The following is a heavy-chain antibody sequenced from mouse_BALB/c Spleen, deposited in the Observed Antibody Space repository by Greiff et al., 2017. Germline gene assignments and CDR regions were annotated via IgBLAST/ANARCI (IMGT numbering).Heavy chain of an antibody. J-gene: IGHJ3*01. CDR2: INPGSGGT. D-gene: IGHD2-3*01. CDR3: ARCHDGYYVGFAY. Sequence: QVQLQQSGAELVRPGTSVKVSCKASGYAFTNYLIEWVKQRPGQGLEWIGVINPGSGGTNYNEKFKGKATLTADKSSSTAYMQLSSLTSDDSAVYFCARCHDGYYVGFAYWGQGTLVTVSA. CDR1: GYAFTNYL. V-gene: IGHV1-54*01.